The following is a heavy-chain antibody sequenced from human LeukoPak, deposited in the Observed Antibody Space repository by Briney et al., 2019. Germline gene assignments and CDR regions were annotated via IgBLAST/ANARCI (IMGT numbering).Heavy chain of an antibody. V-gene: IGHV3-7*01. Sequence: PGGSLRLSCAVSGFTFTDYWMNWVRQAPGKGLEWVASIRQDGSEKTYVDSVKGRFTISRDNTENSLSLQVNSLRVEDMAVYYCARDGTAAGLYFDLWGQGTLVTVSS. CDR1: GFTFTDYW. CDR2: IRQDGSEK. J-gene: IGHJ4*01. D-gene: IGHD6-13*01. CDR3: ARDGTAAGLYFDL.